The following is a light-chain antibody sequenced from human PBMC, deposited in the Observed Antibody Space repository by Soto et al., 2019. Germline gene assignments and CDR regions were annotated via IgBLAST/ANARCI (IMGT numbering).Light chain of an antibody. CDR1: QSISSY. Sequence: DIQMTQSTSSLSASVGDRVTITCRASQSISSYLNWYQQKPGKAPKLLIYAASSLQSGVPSRFSGSGSGTDFTLTISSLQPEDFATYYCQQSYSTGFTFGPGTKVDIK. J-gene: IGKJ3*01. V-gene: IGKV1-39*01. CDR2: AAS. CDR3: QQSYSTGFT.